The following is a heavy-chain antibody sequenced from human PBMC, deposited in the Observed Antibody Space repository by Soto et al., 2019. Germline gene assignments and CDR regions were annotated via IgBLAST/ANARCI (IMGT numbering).Heavy chain of an antibody. Sequence: SETLSLTCTVSGGSISSYYWSWIRQPPGKGLEWIGYIYYSGSTNYNPSLKSRVTISVDTSKNQFSLKLSSVTAADTAVYYCARDRGGAIDYWGQGTLVTVSS. D-gene: IGHD1-26*01. J-gene: IGHJ4*02. V-gene: IGHV4-59*01. CDR2: IYYSGST. CDR1: GGSISSYY. CDR3: ARDRGGAIDY.